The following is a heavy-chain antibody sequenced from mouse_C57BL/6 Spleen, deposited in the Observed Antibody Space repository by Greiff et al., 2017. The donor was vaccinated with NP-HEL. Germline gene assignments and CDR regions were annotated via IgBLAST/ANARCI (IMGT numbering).Heavy chain of an antibody. D-gene: IGHD2-1*01. V-gene: IGHV1-81*01. CDR2: IYPRSGNT. J-gene: IGHJ2*01. CDR1: GYTFTSYG. Sequence: VQLQESGAELARPGASVKLSCKASGYTFTSYGISWVKQRTGQGLEWIGEIYPRSGNTYYNEKFKGKATLTADKSSSTAYMELRSLTSEDSSVYFCTRMTGNSLVDYWGQGTTLTVSS. CDR3: TRMTGNSLVDY.